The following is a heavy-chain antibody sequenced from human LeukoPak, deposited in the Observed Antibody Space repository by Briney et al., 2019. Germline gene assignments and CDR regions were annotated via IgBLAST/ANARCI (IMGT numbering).Heavy chain of an antibody. Sequence: PGGSLRLSCAASGFTFSSYSMNWVRQAPGKGLEWVSSISSSSSYIYYADSVKGRFTISRDNSKNTLSLQMNSLRAEDTAGYFCAAYSSTFFFDYWGQGALVTVSS. CDR1: GFTFSSYS. CDR3: AAYSSTFFFDY. CDR2: ISSSSSYI. J-gene: IGHJ4*02. V-gene: IGHV3-21*04. D-gene: IGHD6-13*01.